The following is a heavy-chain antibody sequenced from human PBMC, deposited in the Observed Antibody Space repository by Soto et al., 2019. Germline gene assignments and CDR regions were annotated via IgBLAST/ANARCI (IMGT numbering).Heavy chain of an antibody. CDR2: INHSGST. J-gene: IGHJ5*02. CDR1: GGSFSGYY. D-gene: IGHD6-13*01. Sequence: SETLSLTCAVYGGSFSGYYWSWIRQPPGKGLEWIGEINHSGSTNYNPSLKSRVTISVDTSKNQFSLKLSSVTAADTAVYYCANVRRSWYGLGFDPWGQGTLVTVSS. CDR3: ANVRRSWYGLGFDP. V-gene: IGHV4-34*01.